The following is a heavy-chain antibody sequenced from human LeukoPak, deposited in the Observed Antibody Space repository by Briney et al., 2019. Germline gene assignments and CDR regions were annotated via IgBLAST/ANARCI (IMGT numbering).Heavy chain of an antibody. V-gene: IGHV2-5*01. Sequence: SGPTLVNPTQTLTLTCTFSGFSLSTSGVGVGWIRQPPGKALERLALIYWNDDKRYSPSLKSRLTITKDTSKNQVVLTMTNMDPVDTATYYCAHFRRPTYYDFWSGNYYFDYWGQGTLVTVSS. D-gene: IGHD3-3*01. CDR2: IYWNDDK. CDR1: GFSLSTSGVG. CDR3: AHFRRPTYYDFWSGNYYFDY. J-gene: IGHJ4*02.